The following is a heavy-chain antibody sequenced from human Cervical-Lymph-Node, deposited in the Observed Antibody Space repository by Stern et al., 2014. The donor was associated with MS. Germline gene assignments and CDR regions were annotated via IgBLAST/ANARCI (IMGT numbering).Heavy chain of an antibody. V-gene: IGHV3-53*04. CDR2: IYSGGST. CDR1: GFTVSSNY. J-gene: IGHJ6*02. D-gene: IGHD4-23*01. Sequence: EVQLVESGGGLVQPGGSLRLSCAASGFTVSSNYMSWVRQAPGKGLEWVSVIYSGGSTYYADSVKGRFPISRHNSKNTLYLQMNSLRAEDTAVYYCARGPGGRNRYYYYGMDVWGQGTTVTVSS. CDR3: ARGPGGRNRYYYYGMDV.